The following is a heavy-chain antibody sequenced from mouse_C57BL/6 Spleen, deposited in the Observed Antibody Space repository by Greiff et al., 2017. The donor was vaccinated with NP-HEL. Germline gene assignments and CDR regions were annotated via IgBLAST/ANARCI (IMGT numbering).Heavy chain of an antibody. D-gene: IGHD1-1*01. Sequence: VQLQQSGAELARPGASVKMSCKASGYTFTSYTMHWVNQRPGQGLEWIGYINPSSGYTKYNQKFKDKATLTADKSSSTAYMQLSSLTSEDSAVYYCATFYYYGSSFLFAMDYWGQGTSVTVSS. CDR1: GYTFTSYT. CDR3: ATFYYYGSSFLFAMDY. J-gene: IGHJ4*01. V-gene: IGHV1-4*01. CDR2: INPSSGYT.